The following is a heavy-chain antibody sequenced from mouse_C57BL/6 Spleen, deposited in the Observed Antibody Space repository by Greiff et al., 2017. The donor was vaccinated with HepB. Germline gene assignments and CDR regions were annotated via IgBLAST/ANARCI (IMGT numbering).Heavy chain of an antibody. CDR1: GFTFSDYY. CDR2: ISNGGGST. D-gene: IGHD2-2*01. J-gene: IGHJ2*01. V-gene: IGHV5-12*01. Sequence: EVQGVESGGGLVQPGGSLKLSCAASGFTFSDYYMYWVRQTPEKRLEWVAYISNGGGSTYYPDTVKGRFTISRDNAKNTLYLQMSRLKSEDTAMYYCARPRNGYGYFDYWGQGTTLTVSS. CDR3: ARPRNGYGYFDY.